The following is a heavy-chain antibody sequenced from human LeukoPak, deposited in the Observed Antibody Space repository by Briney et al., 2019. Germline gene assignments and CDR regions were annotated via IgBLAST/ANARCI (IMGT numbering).Heavy chain of an antibody. V-gene: IGHV4-39*01. D-gene: IGHD3-9*01. CDR2: IYYSGST. Sequence: SETLSHTCTVSGGSISSSSYYWGWIRQPPGKGLEWIGSIYYSGSTYYNPSLKSRVTISVDTSKNQFSLKLSSVTAADTAVYYCARSLILTGYFGYWGQGTLVTVSS. CDR1: GGSISSSSYY. CDR3: ARSLILTGYFGY. J-gene: IGHJ4*02.